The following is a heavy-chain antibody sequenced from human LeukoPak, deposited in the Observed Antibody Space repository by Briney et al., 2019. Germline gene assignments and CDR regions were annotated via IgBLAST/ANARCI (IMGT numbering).Heavy chain of an antibody. CDR3: ARVLGELNYYYYGMDV. V-gene: IGHV3-7*01. D-gene: IGHD3-10*01. CDR1: GFTFSSYW. CDR2: IKQDGSER. Sequence: PGGSLRLSCAASGFTFSSYWMSWVRQAPGKGLEWVANIKQDGSERYYVDSVKGRFTISRDNAKNPLYLQMNSLRAEDTAVYYCARVLGELNYYYYGMDVWGQGTTVTVSS. J-gene: IGHJ6*02.